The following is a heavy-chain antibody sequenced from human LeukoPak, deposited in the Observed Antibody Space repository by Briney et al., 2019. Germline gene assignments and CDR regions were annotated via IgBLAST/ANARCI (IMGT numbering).Heavy chain of an antibody. CDR2: INHSGST. CDR1: GGSFSGYY. Sequence: PSETLSLTCAVYGGSFSGYYWSWIRQPPGEGLEWIGEINHSGSTNYNPSLKSRVTISVDTSKNQFSLKLSSVTAADTAVHYCARTHWFDPWGQGTLVTVSS. CDR3: ARTHWFDP. J-gene: IGHJ5*02. V-gene: IGHV4-34*01.